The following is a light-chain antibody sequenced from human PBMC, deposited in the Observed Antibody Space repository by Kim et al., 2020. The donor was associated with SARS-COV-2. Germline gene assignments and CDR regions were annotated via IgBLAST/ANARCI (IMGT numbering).Light chain of an antibody. J-gene: IGKJ1*01. V-gene: IGKV1D-13*01. Sequence: GDRVTITCRASQDIGSALAWYQQKPGKAPKLLIYAASSLEGGVPSRFTGSGSGTDFTLTISSLQPEDFATYYCQQFINYPRTFGQGTKVDIK. CDR2: AAS. CDR3: QQFINYPRT. CDR1: QDIGSA.